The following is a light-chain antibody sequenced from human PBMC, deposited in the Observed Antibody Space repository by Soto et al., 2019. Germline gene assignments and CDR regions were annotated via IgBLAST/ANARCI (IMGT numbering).Light chain of an antibody. CDR3: AAWDDSLNGRV. CDR1: SSNIGSNT. V-gene: IGLV1-44*01. J-gene: IGLJ2*01. CDR2: SNN. Sequence: QSVLTQPPSASGTPGQRVTISWSESSSNIGSNTVNWYQQLPGTAPKLLIYSNNQRPSGVPDRFSGSKSGTSASLAISGLQSEDEADYYCAAWDDSLNGRVFGGGTKLTVL.